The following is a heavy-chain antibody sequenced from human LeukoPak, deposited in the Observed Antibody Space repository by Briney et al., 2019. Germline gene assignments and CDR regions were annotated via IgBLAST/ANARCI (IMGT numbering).Heavy chain of an antibody. CDR1: GFTFSSYA. CDR3: ASDPPDGWYPNWFDP. CDR2: ISSSSSTI. J-gene: IGHJ5*02. D-gene: IGHD6-19*01. V-gene: IGHV3-48*01. Sequence: PGGSLRLSCAASGFTFSSYAMSWVRQAPGKGLEWVSYISSSSSTIYYADSVKGRFTISRDNAKNSLYLQMNSLRAEDTAVYYCASDPPDGWYPNWFDPWGQGTLVTVSS.